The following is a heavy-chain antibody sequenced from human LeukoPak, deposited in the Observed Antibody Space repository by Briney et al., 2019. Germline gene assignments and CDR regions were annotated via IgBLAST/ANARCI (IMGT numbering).Heavy chain of an antibody. J-gene: IGHJ3*02. CDR3: ARDPTTVTKGFDI. V-gene: IGHV4-59*01. Sequence: SETLSLTCTVSGGSISSYYWTWIRQPPGKGLEWIGYISYSGSTNYNPSLKSRVTISVDTSKNQFSLKLSSVTAADTAVYFCARDPTTVTKGFDIWGQGTLVTVSS. D-gene: IGHD4-17*01. CDR1: GGSISSYY. CDR2: ISYSGST.